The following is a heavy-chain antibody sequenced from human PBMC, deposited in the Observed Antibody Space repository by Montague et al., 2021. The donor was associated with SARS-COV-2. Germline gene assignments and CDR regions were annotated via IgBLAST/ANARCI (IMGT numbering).Heavy chain of an antibody. CDR1: GFTFSSYA. Sequence: SLRLSCAASGFTFSSYAMNWVRQAPGKGLEWVSSIRGSGGITFYADSVKGRFTISRDNSKNTLYLQMNSLRAEDTAVYYCAKGRQVYDYCDHFDYWGQGTLVTVSS. CDR2: IRGSGGIT. J-gene: IGHJ4*02. D-gene: IGHD4-17*01. V-gene: IGHV3-23*01. CDR3: AKGRQVYDYCDHFDY.